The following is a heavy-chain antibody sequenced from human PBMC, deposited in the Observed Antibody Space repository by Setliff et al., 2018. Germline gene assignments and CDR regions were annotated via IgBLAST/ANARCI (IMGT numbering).Heavy chain of an antibody. D-gene: IGHD3-10*01. J-gene: IGHJ4*02. CDR1: GFSISSGYY. CDR2: IHHSGTT. Sequence: SETLSLTCAVSGFSISSGYYWGWIRQPPGKGLEWIVNIHHSGTTNYNPSLKSRATISVDTSKNQFSLRLSSVTAADTAVYYCARHDVMVRWFDYWGQGTLVTVSS. CDR3: ARHDVMVRWFDY. V-gene: IGHV4-38-2*01.